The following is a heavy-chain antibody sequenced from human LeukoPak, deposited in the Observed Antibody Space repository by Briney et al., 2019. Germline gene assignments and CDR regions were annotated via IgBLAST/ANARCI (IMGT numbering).Heavy chain of an antibody. CDR1: GFTFSDYY. J-gene: IGHJ5*02. Sequence: GGSLRLSCAASGFTFSDYYMTWIRQAPGKGLEWVSYISTGGSPIYYADSVKGRFTISRDNAKNSLYLQMNSLRAEDTAVYYCARGADGVSSNSRGWFDPWGQGTLVTVSS. CDR2: ISTGGSPI. D-gene: IGHD2-15*01. V-gene: IGHV3-11*04. CDR3: ARGADGVSSNSRGWFDP.